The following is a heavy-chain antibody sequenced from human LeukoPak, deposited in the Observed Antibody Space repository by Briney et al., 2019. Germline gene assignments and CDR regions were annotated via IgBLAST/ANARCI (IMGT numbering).Heavy chain of an antibody. CDR3: ARDVGYARGYFDY. Sequence: SETLSLTCTASGGSISSSSYYWGWIRQPPGKGLEWIGSIYDSGSTYYNSALKSRVTISVDTSKNQFSLKLSSVTAADTAVYYCARDVGYARGYFDYWGQGTLVTVSS. CDR1: GGSISSSSYY. CDR2: IYDSGST. D-gene: IGHD5-18*01. J-gene: IGHJ4*02. V-gene: IGHV4-39*07.